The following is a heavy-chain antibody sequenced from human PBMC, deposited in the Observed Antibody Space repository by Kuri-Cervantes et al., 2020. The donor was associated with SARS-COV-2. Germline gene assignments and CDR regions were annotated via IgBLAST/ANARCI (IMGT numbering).Heavy chain of an antibody. CDR2: IKQDGSEK. V-gene: IGHV3-7*03. D-gene: IGHD3-9*01. Sequence: GGSLRLSCAASGFTFSSYWMSWVRQAPGKGLEWVANIKQDGSEKYYVDSVEGRFTISRDNAKNSLYLQMNSLRAEDTAVYYCAKADWANYYYYYGMDVWCQGTTVTVSS. CDR3: AKADWANYYYYYGMDV. CDR1: GFTFSSYW. J-gene: IGHJ6*02.